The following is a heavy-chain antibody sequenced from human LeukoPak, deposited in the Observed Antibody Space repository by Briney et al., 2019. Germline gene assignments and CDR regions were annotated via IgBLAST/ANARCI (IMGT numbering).Heavy chain of an antibody. D-gene: IGHD3-22*01. CDR1: GYTFTSYG. J-gene: IGHJ3*02. CDR3: ARDRPTYYYDSSGYPGI. Sequence: ASVTVSCKASGYTFTSYGISWVRQAPGQGLEWMGWISAYNGNTNYAQKLQGRVTMTTDTSTSTAYMELRSLRSDDTAVYYCARDRPTYYYDSSGYPGIWGQGIMVTVSS. V-gene: IGHV1-18*01. CDR2: ISAYNGNT.